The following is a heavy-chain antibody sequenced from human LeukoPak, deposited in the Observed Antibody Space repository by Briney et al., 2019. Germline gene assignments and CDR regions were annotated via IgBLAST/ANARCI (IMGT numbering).Heavy chain of an antibody. V-gene: IGHV3-15*01. CDR3: TKYYYDSSGYLYYFDY. D-gene: IGHD3-22*01. CDR1: GFTFTNAL. CDR2: IKCKTDGGTA. Sequence: GGSLRLSCAASGFTFTNALMIWVRQAPGKGLEWVGRIKCKTDGGTADYAAPVKGRFTISRDDSKNTLYLQMNSLKTEDTAVYYCTKYYYDSSGYLYYFDYWGQGTLVTVSS. J-gene: IGHJ4*02.